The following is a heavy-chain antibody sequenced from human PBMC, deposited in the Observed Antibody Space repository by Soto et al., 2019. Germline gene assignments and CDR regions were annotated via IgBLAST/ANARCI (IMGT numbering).Heavy chain of an antibody. CDR3: AKESSSGWFDYFDY. V-gene: IGHV3-30*18. D-gene: IGHD6-19*01. CDR2: ISYDGSNK. CDR1: GFTFSSYG. Sequence: GESLKISCAASGFTFSSYGMYWVRQAPGKGLEWVAVISYDGSNKYYVESVKGRFTISRDNSKNTLYLQMNSLRAEDTAVYYCAKESSSGWFDYFDYWGQGTLVTVSS. J-gene: IGHJ4*02.